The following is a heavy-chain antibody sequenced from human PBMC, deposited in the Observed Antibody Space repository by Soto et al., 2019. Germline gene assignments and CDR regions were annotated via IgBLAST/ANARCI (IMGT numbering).Heavy chain of an antibody. CDR3: AKDINDDFWSGHYYYYGIDV. J-gene: IGHJ6*02. CDR2: ISYDGSNK. CDR1: GFTFSSYG. V-gene: IGHV3-30*18. D-gene: IGHD3-3*01. Sequence: GGSLRLSCAASGFTFSSYGMHWVRQAPGKGLEWVAVISYDGSNKYYADSVKGRFTISRDNSKNTLYLQMNSLRAEDTAVYYCAKDINDDFWSGHYYYYGIDVWGQGTTVTVSS.